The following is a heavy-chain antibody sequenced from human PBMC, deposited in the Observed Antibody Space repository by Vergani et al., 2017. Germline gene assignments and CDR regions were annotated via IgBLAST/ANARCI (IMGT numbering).Heavy chain of an antibody. D-gene: IGHD3-10*01. CDR3: VRDQVTMLRGSDALDI. CDR2: VRSKGFGGTT. V-gene: IGHV3-49*03. J-gene: IGHJ3*02. CDR1: GFTFGDYA. Sequence: EVQLVESGGGLAQPGRSLRLSCTTSGFTFGDYAMSWFRQAPGKGLQWVGFVRSKGFGGTTDYAASVKGRFTISRDDSKSIAYLQMNNLQTEDTAMYYCVRDQVTMLRGSDALDIWGQGTMVTVSS.